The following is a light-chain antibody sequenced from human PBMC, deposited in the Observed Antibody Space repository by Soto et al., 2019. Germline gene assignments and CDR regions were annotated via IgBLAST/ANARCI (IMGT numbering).Light chain of an antibody. J-gene: IGKJ4*01. CDR2: GAS. V-gene: IGKV3-15*01. CDR3: QQYKNWPPLT. CDR1: QSVSSN. Sequence: ETVMTQSPATLSVSPSERATLSCRASQSVSSNLAWYQQKPGQAPRLLIYGASTRATGIPARFSGSGSGTDFTLTISSLQSEDFAVYFCQQYKNWPPLTFGGGTKVEIK.